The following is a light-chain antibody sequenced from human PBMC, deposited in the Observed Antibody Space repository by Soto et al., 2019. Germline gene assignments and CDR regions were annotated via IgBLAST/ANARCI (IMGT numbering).Light chain of an antibody. J-gene: IGLJ2*01. CDR3: SSYTSSSVV. CDR2: DVS. Sequence: QSVLTQPASVSRAPGQSITISCTRTSSDVGGYNYVSWYQQHPGKAPKLMIYDVSNRPSGVSNRFSGSKSGNTASLTISGLQAEDEADYYCSSYTSSSVVFGGGTKLTVL. CDR1: SSDVGGYNY. V-gene: IGLV2-14*01.